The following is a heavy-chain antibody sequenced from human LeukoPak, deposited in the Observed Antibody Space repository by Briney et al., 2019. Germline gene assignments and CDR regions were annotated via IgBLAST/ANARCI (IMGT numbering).Heavy chain of an antibody. V-gene: IGHV4-59*01. Sequence: SETLSLTCTVSGGSISSYYWSWIRQPPGKGLEWIGYIYYSGSTNYNPSLKSRVTISVDTSKNQFSLKLSSVTAADTAVYYCASTLNIVVVPAAMSYWGQGTLVTVSS. J-gene: IGHJ4*02. D-gene: IGHD2-2*01. CDR1: GGSISSYY. CDR3: ASTLNIVVVPAAMSY. CDR2: IYYSGST.